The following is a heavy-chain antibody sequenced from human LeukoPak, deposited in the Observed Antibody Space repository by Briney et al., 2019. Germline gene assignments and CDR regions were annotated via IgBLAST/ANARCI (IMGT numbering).Heavy chain of an antibody. J-gene: IGHJ4*02. CDR3: ATAQGSGWYLA. CDR2: IYHSGST. Sequence: MPSETLSLTCAVSGGSISSGGYSWSWIRQPPGKGLEWIGYIYHSGSTYYNPSLKSRVTISVDRSKNQFSLKLSSVTAADTAVYYCATAQGSGWYLAWGQGTLVTVSS. V-gene: IGHV4-30-2*01. CDR1: GGSISSGGYS. D-gene: IGHD6-19*01.